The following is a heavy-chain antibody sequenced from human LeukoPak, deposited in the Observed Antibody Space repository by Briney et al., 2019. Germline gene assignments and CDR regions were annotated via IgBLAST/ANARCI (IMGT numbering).Heavy chain of an antibody. Sequence: PGRSLRLSCAASGFTFSSYAMNWVRHAPGQGLVWVSRIKGDGISTNYADSVKGRFTISRDIAKNTLYLQMNSLRAEDTGVYYCAKDHYWSIDYWGRGTLVTVSS. D-gene: IGHD3-3*01. CDR2: IKGDGIST. J-gene: IGHJ4*02. CDR1: GFTFSSYA. V-gene: IGHV3-74*01. CDR3: AKDHYWSIDY.